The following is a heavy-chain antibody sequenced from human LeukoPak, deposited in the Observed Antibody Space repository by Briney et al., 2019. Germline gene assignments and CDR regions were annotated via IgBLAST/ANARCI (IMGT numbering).Heavy chain of an antibody. J-gene: IGHJ4*02. CDR2: IYYSGST. CDR1: GGSISSGDYY. Sequence: SETLSLTCTVSGGSISSGDYYWRWIRQPPGTGLEWIGYIYYSGSTYYNPSLKSRVTISVDTSKNQFSLKLSSVTAADTAVYYCARDRRCSGGSCYTDYWGQGTLVTVSS. V-gene: IGHV4-30-4*01. D-gene: IGHD2-15*01. CDR3: ARDRRCSGGSCYTDY.